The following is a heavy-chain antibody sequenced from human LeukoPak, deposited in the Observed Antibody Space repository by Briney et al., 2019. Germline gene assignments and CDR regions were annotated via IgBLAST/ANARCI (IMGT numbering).Heavy chain of an antibody. J-gene: IGHJ3*02. CDR1: GGSFSGYY. CDR2: INHSGST. D-gene: IGHD3-22*01. Sequence: PSETLSLTCAVYGGSFSGYYWSWIRQPPGKGLEWIGEINHSGSTNYNPSLKSRVTISVDTSKNQFSLKLSSVTAADTAVYYYARDPTYYYDSSGYTQDRDAFDIWGQGTMVTVSS. V-gene: IGHV4-34*01. CDR3: ARDPTYYYDSSGYTQDRDAFDI.